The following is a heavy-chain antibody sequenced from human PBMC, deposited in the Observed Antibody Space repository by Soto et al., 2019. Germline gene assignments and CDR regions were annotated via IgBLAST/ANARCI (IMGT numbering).Heavy chain of an antibody. CDR2: IWYDGSNK. CDR3: ARDGYSSSWPTPDYYYYGMDV. Sequence: GGALGPSCSSSGFSFRSDCLDRGRQAPGKGPGGVAVIWYDGSNKYYADSVKGRFTISRDNSKNTLYLQMNSLRAEDTAVYYCARDGYSSSWPTPDYYYYGMDVWGQGTTVTVSS. V-gene: IGHV3-33*01. J-gene: IGHJ6*02. D-gene: IGHD6-13*01. CDR1: GFSFRSDC.